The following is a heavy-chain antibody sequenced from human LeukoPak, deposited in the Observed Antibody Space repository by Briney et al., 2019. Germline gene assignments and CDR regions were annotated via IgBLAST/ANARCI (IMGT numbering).Heavy chain of an antibody. CDR3: SRERGYSYGYSDY. V-gene: IGHV3-21*01. Sequence: GGSLRLSCAASGFIFSNYGMNWVRQAPGKGLEWVSSISSSSTSMYYADSVKGRFTISRDNAKNSLYLRMNSLRAEDTAVYYCSRERGYSYGYSDYWGQGTLVTVSS. CDR1: GFIFSNYG. CDR2: ISSSSTSM. D-gene: IGHD5-18*01. J-gene: IGHJ4*02.